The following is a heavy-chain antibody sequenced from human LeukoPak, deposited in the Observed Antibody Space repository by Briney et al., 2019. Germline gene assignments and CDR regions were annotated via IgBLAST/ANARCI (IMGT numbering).Heavy chain of an antibody. V-gene: IGHV3-30*18. CDR1: GFTFSGFD. Sequence: GRSLRLSCAASGFTFSGFDMYWVRQAPGEGLEWVAVISHDGSHTQHADSVKGRFTISRDNSKRTLYLQMNSLRPEDTPVYFCVKDRADHYSFDSWGQGTLVTVSS. D-gene: IGHD4-11*01. J-gene: IGHJ4*02. CDR3: VKDRADHYSFDS. CDR2: ISHDGSHT.